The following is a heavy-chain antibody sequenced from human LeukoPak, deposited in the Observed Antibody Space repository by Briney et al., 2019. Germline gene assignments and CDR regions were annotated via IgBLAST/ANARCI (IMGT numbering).Heavy chain of an antibody. V-gene: IGHV4-59*01. Sequence: TSETLSLTCTVSGGSISSYYWSWIRQPPGKGLEWIGYIYYSGSTNYNPFLKSRVTISVDTSKNQFSLKLSSVTAADTAVYYCAREKYSRRYFDLWGRGTLVTVSS. D-gene: IGHD2/OR15-2a*01. J-gene: IGHJ2*01. CDR2: IYYSGST. CDR1: GGSISSYY. CDR3: AREKYSRRYFDL.